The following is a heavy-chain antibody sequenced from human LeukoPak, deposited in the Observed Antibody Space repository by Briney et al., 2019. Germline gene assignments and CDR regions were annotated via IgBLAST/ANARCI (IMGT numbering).Heavy chain of an antibody. Sequence: GGSLRLSCAASGFTFTIYWMTWVRQAPGKGLEWVANINKDGSEKQYVDSVKGRFTISRDNAKNSVYLQMNSLRVEDSAVYFCARDPIQDFDFWGQGIMVSVSS. CDR1: GFTFTIYW. CDR3: ARDPIQDFDF. D-gene: IGHD5-24*01. CDR2: INKDGSEK. J-gene: IGHJ4*02. V-gene: IGHV3-7*01.